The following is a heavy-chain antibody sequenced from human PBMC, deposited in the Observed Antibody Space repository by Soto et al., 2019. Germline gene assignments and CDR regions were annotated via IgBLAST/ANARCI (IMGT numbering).Heavy chain of an antibody. Sequence: ASVKVSCKASGGTFSSYAISWVRQAPGQGLEWMGGIIPISGTANYAQKFQGRVTITADESTSTAYMELSSLRSEDTAVYYCATDPPPSRYRSGSGPDAFDIWGQGTRVTVSS. D-gene: IGHD5-18*01. CDR3: ATDPPPSRYRSGSGPDAFDI. J-gene: IGHJ3*02. CDR2: IIPISGTA. V-gene: IGHV1-69*13. CDR1: GGTFSSYA.